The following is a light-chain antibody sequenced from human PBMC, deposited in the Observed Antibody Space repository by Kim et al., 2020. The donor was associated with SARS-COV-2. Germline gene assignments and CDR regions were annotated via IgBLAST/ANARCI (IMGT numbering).Light chain of an antibody. Sequence: PGETATLPWSSNTGAVTSGCYPNWFQQKPGQTPTTLIYRTTDKHSWTPARFSGSLLGGTAALTVSGVQPEDEAEYYCLLYCGGTWVFGGGTQLTVL. J-gene: IGLJ3*02. CDR1: TGAVTSGCY. V-gene: IGLV7-43*01. CDR3: LLYCGGTWV. CDR2: RTT.